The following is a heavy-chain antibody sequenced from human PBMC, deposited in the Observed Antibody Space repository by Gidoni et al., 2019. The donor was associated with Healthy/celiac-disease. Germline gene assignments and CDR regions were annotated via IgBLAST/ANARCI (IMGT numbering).Heavy chain of an antibody. V-gene: IGHV3-72*01. Sequence: EVQLVESGGGLVQLGGSLRLPCAALGFTFGDPYMDWFRQAPGKGLEWVGRTRNKANSYTTEYAASVKGRFTISRDDSKNSLYLQMNSLKTEDTAVYYCARDYIGATYCGGDCYSYWYFDLWGRGTLVTVSS. CDR3: ARDYIGATYCGGDCYSYWYFDL. D-gene: IGHD2-21*02. CDR2: TRNKANSYTT. J-gene: IGHJ2*01. CDR1: GFTFGDPY.